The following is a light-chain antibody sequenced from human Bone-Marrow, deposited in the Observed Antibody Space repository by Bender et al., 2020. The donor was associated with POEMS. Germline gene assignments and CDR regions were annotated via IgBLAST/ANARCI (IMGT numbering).Light chain of an antibody. J-gene: IGLJ2*01. CDR3: CSYAGSSTFVV. Sequence: QSALTQPASVSGSPGQSITLSCSGTSSDVGTYNLVSWYQQHPGKAPKLMLSEGSKRPSGVSNRFSGSKSGNTASLTISELQAEDEADYYCCSYAGSSTFVVFGGGTKLTVL. V-gene: IGLV2-23*03. CDR1: SSDVGTYNL. CDR2: EGS.